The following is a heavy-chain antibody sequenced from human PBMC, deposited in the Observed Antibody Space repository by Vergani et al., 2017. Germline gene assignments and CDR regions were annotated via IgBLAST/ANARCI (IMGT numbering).Heavy chain of an antibody. V-gene: IGHV3-30*03. Sequence: QVHLVESGGGVVQPGRSLRLSCVVSGFTSSYYGLHWVRPAPGKGLEWVAVISYDGTQKYYADSVKGRLTISRENSKSTLYLRMENLRTEDTAVYYCATRSCVTPGCLIGYFREWGQGTLVTVSS. CDR2: ISYDGTQK. J-gene: IGHJ1*01. CDR3: ATRSCVTPGCLIGYFRE. CDR1: GFTSSYYG. D-gene: IGHD2-8*01.